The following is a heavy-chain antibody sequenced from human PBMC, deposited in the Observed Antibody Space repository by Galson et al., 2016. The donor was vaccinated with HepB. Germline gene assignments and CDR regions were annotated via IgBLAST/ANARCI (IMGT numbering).Heavy chain of an antibody. J-gene: IGHJ6*03. D-gene: IGHD5-18*01. V-gene: IGHV3-43*01. CDR3: VLGVPAMLTSPYSSYKDV. CDR1: GFIFDDYT. CDR2: ITWDGEKT. Sequence: SLRLSCAASGFIFDDYTMHWVRQAPGKGLEWVSVITWDGEKTNYADSVKGRFTISRDNTKNSLYLQMNSLRSEDTALYYCVLGVPAMLTSPYSSYKDVWGKGTTVTVSS.